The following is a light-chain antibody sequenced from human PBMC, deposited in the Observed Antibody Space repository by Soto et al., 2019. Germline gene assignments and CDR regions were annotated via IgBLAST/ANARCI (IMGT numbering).Light chain of an antibody. CDR2: RTS. CDR1: QSVDDW. V-gene: IGKV1-5*03. CDR3: QQYSHYSRT. Sequence: DIQLTQSPSTLSASVGDRVTITCRAGQSVDDWLAWYQQKPGKAPNLLISRTSILKSGVPSRFSGSGSGTEFTLTISSLQPDDFATYYCQQYSHYSRTFDQGTKVEI. J-gene: IGKJ1*01.